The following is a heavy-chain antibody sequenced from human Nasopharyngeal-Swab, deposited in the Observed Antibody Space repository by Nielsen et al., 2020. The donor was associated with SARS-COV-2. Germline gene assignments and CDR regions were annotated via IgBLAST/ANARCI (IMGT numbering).Heavy chain of an antibody. CDR1: GGSFSGYY. CDR2: INPGGNT. Sequence: SETLSLTCAVYGGSFSGYYWTWIRQPPGKGLEWIGEINPGGNTNYNPSLKSRVSISVDTSKNQFSLILSSVTAADTAVYYCVRPYYYYMDVWGEGTTVTVSS. CDR3: VRPYYYYMDV. V-gene: IGHV4-34*01. J-gene: IGHJ6*03.